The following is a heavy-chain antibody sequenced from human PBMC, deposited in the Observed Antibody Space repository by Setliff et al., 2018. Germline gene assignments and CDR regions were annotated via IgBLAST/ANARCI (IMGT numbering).Heavy chain of an antibody. CDR1: GYRLIEVS. V-gene: IGHV1-24*01. CDR2: FDPEDEET. CDR3: AREEVGRYSSGWYISSDNWFDP. D-gene: IGHD6-19*01. Sequence: ASVKVSCKVSGYRLIEVSMHWVRQAPGKGLEWTGGFDPEDEETIYAQKFQGRVTMTEDTSTDTAYMELSRLRSEDTAVYYCAREEVGRYSSGWYISSDNWFDPWGQGTLVTVSS. J-gene: IGHJ5*02.